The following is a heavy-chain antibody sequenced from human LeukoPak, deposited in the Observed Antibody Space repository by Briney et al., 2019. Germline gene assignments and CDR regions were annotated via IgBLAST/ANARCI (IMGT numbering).Heavy chain of an antibody. V-gene: IGHV3-9*01. CDR2: ISWNSGSI. D-gene: IGHD3-22*01. J-gene: IGHJ4*02. Sequence: PGGSLRLSCAASGFTFSSYAMSRVRQAPGKGLEWVSGISWNSGSIGYADSVKGRFTISRDNAKNSLYLQMNSLRAEDTALYYCAKGDSSGYYRDFDYWGQGTLVTVSS. CDR1: GFTFSSYA. CDR3: AKGDSSGYYRDFDY.